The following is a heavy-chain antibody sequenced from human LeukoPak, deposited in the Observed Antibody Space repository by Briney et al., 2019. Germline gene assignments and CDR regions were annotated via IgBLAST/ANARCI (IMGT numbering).Heavy chain of an antibody. J-gene: IGHJ4*02. CDR2: INAGNGNT. CDR1: GYTFTNFA. Sequence: ASVKVSCKASGYTFTNFAIHWVRQAPGQSLEWMGRINAGNGNTKYSQRLQGRVTITRDTSASTAYMEVSSLRSEDTAVYFCARDFIAVGGSNLFLMVWGQGTLVTVSS. D-gene: IGHD6-13*01. CDR3: ARDFIAVGGSNLFLMV. V-gene: IGHV1-3*01.